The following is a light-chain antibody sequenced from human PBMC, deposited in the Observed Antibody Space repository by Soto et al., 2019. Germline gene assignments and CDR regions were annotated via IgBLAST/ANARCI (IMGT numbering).Light chain of an antibody. Sequence: QSALTQPASVSGSPGRSITISCTGTSSDVGAYNYVSWYQQYPGKAPKLMIYDVSNRPSGVSNRFSGSKAVNTASLTISGLQAEDEADYYCSSYTSSSTPLFGGGTKVTVL. CDR3: SSYTSSSTPL. J-gene: IGLJ2*01. V-gene: IGLV2-14*01. CDR1: SSDVGAYNY. CDR2: DVS.